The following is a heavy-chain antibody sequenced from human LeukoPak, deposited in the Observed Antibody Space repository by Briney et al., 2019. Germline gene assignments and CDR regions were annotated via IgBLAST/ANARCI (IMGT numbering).Heavy chain of an antibody. CDR2: IYYSGST. J-gene: IGHJ5*02. D-gene: IGHD1-14*01. Sequence: SETLSLTCAVYGGSFSGYYWSWIRQPPGKGLEWIGYIYYSGSTNYNPSLKSRVTISVDTSKNQFSLKLSSVTAADTAVYYCARDRTTGFDPWGQGTLVTVSS. V-gene: IGHV4-59*01. CDR1: GGSFSGYY. CDR3: ARDRTTGFDP.